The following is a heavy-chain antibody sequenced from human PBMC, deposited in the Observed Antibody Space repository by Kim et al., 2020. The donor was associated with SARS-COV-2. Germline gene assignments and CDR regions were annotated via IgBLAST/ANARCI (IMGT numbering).Heavy chain of an antibody. D-gene: IGHD3-22*01. Sequence: QKFQGGVTMTRDTSTSTVYMELSSLRSEDTAVYYCARESGNYYDSSGYDYWGQGTLVTVSS. V-gene: IGHV1-46*01. CDR3: ARESGNYYDSSGYDY. J-gene: IGHJ4*02.